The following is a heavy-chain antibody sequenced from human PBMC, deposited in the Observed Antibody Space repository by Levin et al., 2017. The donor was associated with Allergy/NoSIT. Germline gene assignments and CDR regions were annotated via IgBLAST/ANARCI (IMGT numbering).Heavy chain of an antibody. J-gene: IGHJ4*02. V-gene: IGHV3-15*01. Sequence: GGSLRLSCAASGFTFSNAWMSWVRQAPGKGLEWVGRIKSKTDGGTTDYAAPVKGRFTISRDDSKNTLYLQMNSLKTEDTAVYYCTTTPEEVVVLYPFDYWGQGTLVTVSS. CDR3: TTTPEEVVVLYPFDY. D-gene: IGHD2-15*01. CDR2: IKSKTDGGTT. CDR1: GFTFSNAW.